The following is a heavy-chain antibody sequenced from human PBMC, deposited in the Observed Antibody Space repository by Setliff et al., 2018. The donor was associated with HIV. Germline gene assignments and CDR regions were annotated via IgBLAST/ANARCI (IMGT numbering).Heavy chain of an antibody. CDR2: IFPGDSDT. J-gene: IGHJ6*03. D-gene: IGHD4-17*01. CDR1: GFNFNTDW. V-gene: IGHV5-51*01. Sequence: GESLKISCTGSGFNFNTDWIVWVRQIPGKGPEWMGSIFPGDSDTRYSPSFQDQVTISVDKSISTAYLQWRSLKASDTAFYYCASLRGDYVGQYYYYMDIWGKGTTGTV. CDR3: ASLRGDYVGQYYYYMDI.